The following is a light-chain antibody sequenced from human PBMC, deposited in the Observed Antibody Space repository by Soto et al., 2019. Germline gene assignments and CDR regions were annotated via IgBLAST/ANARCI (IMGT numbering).Light chain of an antibody. V-gene: IGKV1-12*01. CDR2: AAS. CDR3: QQAGSFPIS. CDR1: QNISTW. Sequence: DIPMTQPPSSVSASVGDRVTITCPASQNISTWLAWYQQKPGTAPKLLIYAASSLKSGVPSRFSGSGSGTDFTLTITSLQPEDFATYLCQQAGSFPISFGQGTRLAIK. J-gene: IGKJ5*01.